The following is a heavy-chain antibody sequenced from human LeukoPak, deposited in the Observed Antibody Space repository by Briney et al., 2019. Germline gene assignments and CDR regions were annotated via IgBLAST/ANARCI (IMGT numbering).Heavy chain of an antibody. CDR2: IYYSGST. J-gene: IGHJ4*02. CDR3: ARIGAVGDSSGYYPFDY. D-gene: IGHD3-22*01. V-gene: IGHV4-59*01. Sequence: SETLSLTCTVSGGSIGSYYWSWIRQPPGKGLEWIGYIYYSGSTNYNPSLKSRVTISVDTSKNQFSLKLSSVTAADTAVYYCARIGAVGDSSGYYPFDYWGQGTLVTVSS. CDR1: GGSIGSYY.